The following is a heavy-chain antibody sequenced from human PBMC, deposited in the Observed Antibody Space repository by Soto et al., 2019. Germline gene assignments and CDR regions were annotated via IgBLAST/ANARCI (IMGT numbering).Heavy chain of an antibody. J-gene: IGHJ5*02. Sequence: TXSLTCTVSGGSISSCGYYWSWIRQHPGKGLEWIGYIYYSGSTYYNPSLKSRVTISVDTSKNQFSLKLSSVTAADTAVYYCARRRAHSSSSVFDPWGQGTLVTGSS. CDR3: ARRRAHSSSSVFDP. CDR1: GGSISSCGYY. D-gene: IGHD6-6*01. V-gene: IGHV4-31*03. CDR2: IYYSGST.